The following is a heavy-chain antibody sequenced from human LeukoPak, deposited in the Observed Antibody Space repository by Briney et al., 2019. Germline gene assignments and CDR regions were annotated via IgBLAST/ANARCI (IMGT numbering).Heavy chain of an antibody. CDR2: ISGSGGDT. V-gene: IGHV3-23*01. D-gene: IGHD4-23*01. Sequence: GGSLRLSCAASGLTFSSYAMSWVRQAPGKGLEWVSSISGSGGDTFYAESVRGRFTISRDNSKNTLYLQMSSLRAEDTAVYYCAKDYGGKPFEYWGQGSLVTVSS. J-gene: IGHJ4*02. CDR3: AKDYGGKPFEY. CDR1: GLTFSSYA.